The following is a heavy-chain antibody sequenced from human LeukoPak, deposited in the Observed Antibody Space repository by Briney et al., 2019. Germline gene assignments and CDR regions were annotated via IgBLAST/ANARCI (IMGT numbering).Heavy chain of an antibody. Sequence: ASVKVSCKASGYTFTSYDINWVRQATGQGLEWMGWMNPNSGNTGYAQKFQGRVTMTRNTSISTAYMELSSLRSEDTAVYYCARGGYDFWSGGNWFDPWGQGTLVTVSS. D-gene: IGHD3-3*01. CDR3: ARGGYDFWSGGNWFDP. CDR1: GYTFTSYD. CDR2: MNPNSGNT. J-gene: IGHJ5*02. V-gene: IGHV1-8*01.